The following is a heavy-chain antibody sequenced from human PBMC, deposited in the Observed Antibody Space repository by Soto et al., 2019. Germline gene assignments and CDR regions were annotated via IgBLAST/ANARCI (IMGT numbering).Heavy chain of an antibody. D-gene: IGHD3-22*01. CDR3: ARDNPDSSVYYYYYYGMDV. CDR2: IISSRSYI. J-gene: IGHJ6*02. Sequence: GGSLRLSCAASGFTFSSYSMNWVRQAPGKGLEWVSSIISSRSYIYYADSVKGRLTIARDNAKNSLYRQMDSLRTEDTGVYVFARDNPDSSVYYYYYYGMDVWGQGTTVTVSS. V-gene: IGHV3-21*01. CDR1: GFTFSSYS.